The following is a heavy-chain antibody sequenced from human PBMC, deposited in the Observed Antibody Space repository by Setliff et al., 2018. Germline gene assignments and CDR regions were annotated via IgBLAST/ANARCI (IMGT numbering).Heavy chain of an antibody. CDR2: IYTSGST. Sequence: SETLSLTCTVSGGSISSSNYYWVWIRQSPGKGLEWIGYIYTSGSTNYNPSLKSRVTISVDTSKNQFSLKLSSVTAADTAVYYCARRSPAYYSDSSGYFYDTSPYMDVWGKGTTVTVSS. V-gene: IGHV4-61*05. CDR3: ARRSPAYYSDSSGYFYDTSPYMDV. CDR1: GGSISSSNYY. D-gene: IGHD3-22*01. J-gene: IGHJ6*03.